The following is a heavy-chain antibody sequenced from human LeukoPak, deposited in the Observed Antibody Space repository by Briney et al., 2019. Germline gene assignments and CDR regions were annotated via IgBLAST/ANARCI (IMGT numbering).Heavy chain of an antibody. CDR1: GFTVSSNY. CDR3: ARDVVTAAAGSYYYYGMDV. V-gene: IGHV3-53*01. Sequence: GGSLRLSCAASGFTVSSNYMSWVPQAPGKGLEWVSVIYSGGSTYYADSVKGRFTISRDNSKNTLYLQMNSVRAEDTAVYYCARDVVTAAAGSYYYYGMDVWGKGTTVTVSS. CDR2: IYSGGST. D-gene: IGHD6-13*01. J-gene: IGHJ6*04.